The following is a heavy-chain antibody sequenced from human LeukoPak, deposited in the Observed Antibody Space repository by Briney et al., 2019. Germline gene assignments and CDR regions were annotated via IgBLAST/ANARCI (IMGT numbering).Heavy chain of an antibody. V-gene: IGHV3-23*05. CDR2: FKTNYNQV. Sequence: GGSLRLSCVASGFTFSDYAMNWVRQAPGKGLEWVSTFKTNYNQVYYAESVRGRFTISTDNSKNTAYLQMNSLRVEDTTLYYCARSVPDYTRFDFWGQGALVTVSS. J-gene: IGHJ4*02. CDR3: ARSVPDYTRFDF. D-gene: IGHD4-11*01. CDR1: GFTFSDYA.